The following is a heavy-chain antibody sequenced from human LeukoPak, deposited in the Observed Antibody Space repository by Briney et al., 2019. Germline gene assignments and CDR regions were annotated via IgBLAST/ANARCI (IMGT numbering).Heavy chain of an antibody. D-gene: IGHD5-18*01. CDR3: ARDPRGYSYGYWYFDL. Sequence: PGGSLRLSCAASGLTFNDYYMSWIRQAPGKGLEWVSYISSSSSYTNYADSVKGRFTISRDNAKNSLYLQMNSLRAEDTALYYCARDPRGYSYGYWYFDLWGRGTLVTVSS. CDR1: GLTFNDYY. J-gene: IGHJ2*01. CDR2: ISSSSSYT. V-gene: IGHV3-11*05.